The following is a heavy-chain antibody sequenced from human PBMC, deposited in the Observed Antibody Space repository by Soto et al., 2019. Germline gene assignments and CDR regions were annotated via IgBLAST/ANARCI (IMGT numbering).Heavy chain of an antibody. CDR3: ARESRGVGFDF. V-gene: IGHV3-48*02. J-gene: IGHJ3*01. CDR1: GFTFSSYN. CDR2: ITISASSI. Sequence: GGSLRLSCAASGFTFSSYNMNWVRQAPGKGLEWISYITISASSIFYADSVRGRFTISRDNAKNSLYLQMNSLRDEDTALYFCARESRGVGFDFWGPGTMVTVS.